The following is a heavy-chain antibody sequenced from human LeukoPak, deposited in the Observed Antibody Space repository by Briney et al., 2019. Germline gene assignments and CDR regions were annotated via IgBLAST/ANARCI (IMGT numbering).Heavy chain of an antibody. Sequence: SVKVSCKAFGGTFSSYAISWARQAPGQGLEWMGRIIPIFGIANYAQKFQGRVTITADKSTSTAYMELSSLRSEDTAVYYCARDRGYSYGLIAFDIWGQGTMVTVSS. D-gene: IGHD5-18*01. CDR2: IIPIFGIA. V-gene: IGHV1-69*04. CDR3: ARDRGYSYGLIAFDI. J-gene: IGHJ3*02. CDR1: GGTFSSYA.